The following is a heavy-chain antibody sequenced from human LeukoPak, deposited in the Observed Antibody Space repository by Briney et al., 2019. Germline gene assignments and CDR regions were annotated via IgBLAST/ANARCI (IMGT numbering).Heavy chain of an antibody. CDR3: ARDTSPYCGDDCYSDAFDL. V-gene: IGHV3-7*03. D-gene: IGHD2-21*02. J-gene: IGHJ3*01. CDR1: EFTFGRYW. CDR2: INQDGRKE. Sequence: GGSLRLSCVASEFTFGRYWMTWVRQAPGKGLEWVANINQDGRKEHYVDSVKGRFTISRDNAKNFLYLQMNSLRAEDTAVYFCARDTSPYCGDDCYSDAFDLWGQGTMVTVSS.